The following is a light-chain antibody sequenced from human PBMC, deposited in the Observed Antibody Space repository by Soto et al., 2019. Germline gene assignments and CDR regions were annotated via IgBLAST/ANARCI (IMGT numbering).Light chain of an antibody. J-gene: IGKJ1*01. V-gene: IGKV3-20*01. Sequence: PGERATLSCRASQRLTSNYLAWYQQKPGQAPRLLIYGASSRATGIPDRFSGSGSGTDFTLTISRLEPEDFAVYSCQQYSSSPGTFGQGTKVEIK. CDR1: QRLTSNY. CDR2: GAS. CDR3: QQYSSSPGT.